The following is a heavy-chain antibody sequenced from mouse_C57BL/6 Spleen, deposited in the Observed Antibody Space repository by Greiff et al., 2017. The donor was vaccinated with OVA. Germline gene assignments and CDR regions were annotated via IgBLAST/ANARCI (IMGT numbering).Heavy chain of an antibody. CDR3: AREKITTVVAHFDY. D-gene: IGHD1-1*01. V-gene: IGHV1-82*01. CDR2: IYPGDGDT. J-gene: IGHJ2*01. CDR1: GYAFSSSW. Sequence: VQLQQSGPELVKPGASVKISCKASGYAFSSSWMNWVKHRPGTGLAWIGRIYPGDGDTNYNGQFKGKATLTADKSSSTADMQLSSLTSEDSAVYFCAREKITTVVAHFDYWGQGTTLTVSS.